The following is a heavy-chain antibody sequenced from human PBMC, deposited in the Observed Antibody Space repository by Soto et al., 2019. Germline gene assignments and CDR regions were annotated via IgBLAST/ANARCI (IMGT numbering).Heavy chain of an antibody. V-gene: IGHV4-34*01. J-gene: IGHJ4*02. D-gene: IGHD3-3*01. CDR2: INHSGST. CDR3: ASGSWSLRFDC. CDR1: GGSFSGYY. Sequence: QVHLQQWGAGLLKPSETLSLTCAVYGGSFSGYYWSWIRQPPGKGLEWIGEINHSGSTNYNPSLESRVTIPVDTSKNQFTLKLSSVTAADTAVYYCASGSWSLRFDCWGQGTLVTVSS.